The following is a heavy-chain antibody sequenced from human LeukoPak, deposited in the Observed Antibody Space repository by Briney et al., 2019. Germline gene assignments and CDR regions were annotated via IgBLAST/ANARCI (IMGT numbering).Heavy chain of an antibody. D-gene: IGHD3-10*01. CDR2: ISSTTSYT. V-gene: IGHV3-11*03. CDR3: ARSSYTSGSSYFDY. J-gene: IGHJ4*02. CDR1: GFTFSDYY. Sequence: PGGSLRLSCAASGFTFSDYYMSWIRQAPGKGLELLSYISSTTSYTDYADSVKGRFTISRDNAKNSLYLQMNSLRAEDTAVYYCARSSYTSGSSYFDYWGQGTQVTVSA.